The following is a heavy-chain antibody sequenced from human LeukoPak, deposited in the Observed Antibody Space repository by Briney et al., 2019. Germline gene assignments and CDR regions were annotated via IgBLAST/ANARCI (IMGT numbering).Heavy chain of an antibody. V-gene: IGHV3-21*01. CDR2: ISTSSSYI. Sequence: GGSLRLSCTASGFTFSRSSMNWVRQAPGKGLEWVSSISTSSSYIYYADSVKGRFTISRDNAKNSLYLQMNSLRAEDTAVYYCARGTSLSSGTNLPDYWGQGTLVTVSS. CDR1: GFTFSRSS. CDR3: ARGTSLSSGTNLPDY. D-gene: IGHD6-25*01. J-gene: IGHJ4*02.